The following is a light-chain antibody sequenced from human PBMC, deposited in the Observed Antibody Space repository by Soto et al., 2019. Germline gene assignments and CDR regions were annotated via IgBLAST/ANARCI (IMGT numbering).Light chain of an antibody. CDR1: QSLSSSY. Sequence: EIVLTQSPGTLSLSPGERATLSCRASQSLSSSYVAWYQQKPGQAPRLLMYGASNRPTGIPDRFSGSGSGTDFTLTISRLEPEDFAVYYCQQYASSPPYTFGQGTKLEIK. CDR3: QQYASSPPYT. J-gene: IGKJ2*01. V-gene: IGKV3-20*01. CDR2: GAS.